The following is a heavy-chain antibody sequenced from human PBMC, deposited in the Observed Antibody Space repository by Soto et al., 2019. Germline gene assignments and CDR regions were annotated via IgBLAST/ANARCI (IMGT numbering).Heavy chain of an antibody. Sequence: QVQLVESGGGVVQPGRSQRLSCAASGFTFSSYNMHWVRQAPGKGLEWVAVISYDGGNKYYADSVRGRFTISRDNSKNTLYLQMNSLRAEDTAVYYCAKFRGTGYPPTLDYWGQGTLVIVSS. CDR3: AKFRGTGYPPTLDY. CDR1: GFTFSSYN. J-gene: IGHJ4*02. CDR2: ISYDGGNK. V-gene: IGHV3-30*18. D-gene: IGHD3-9*01.